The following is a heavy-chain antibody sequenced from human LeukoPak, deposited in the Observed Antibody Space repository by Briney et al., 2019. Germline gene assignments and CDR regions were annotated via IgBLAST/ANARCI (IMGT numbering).Heavy chain of an antibody. J-gene: IGHJ4*02. CDR1: GFTFSSYA. Sequence: PGRSLSLSCAASGFTFSSYAMHWVRQAPGKGLEWVAVISYDGSNKYYADSVKGRFTISRDNSKNTLYLQMNSLRAEDTAVYYCAREVATTFDYWGQGTLVTVSS. CDR2: ISYDGSNK. D-gene: IGHD5-12*01. V-gene: IGHV3-30*04. CDR3: AREVATTFDY.